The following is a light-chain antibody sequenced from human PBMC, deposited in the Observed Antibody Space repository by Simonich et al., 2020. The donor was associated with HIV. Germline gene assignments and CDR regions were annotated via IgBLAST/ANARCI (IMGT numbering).Light chain of an antibody. Sequence: EIVLTQSPGTLSLSPGERATLSCRASQSVSSSYLAWYQQTPGLSPRLLIYDASSRATGIPDRFSGSGSGTDFTLTISRLEPEDFAVYYCQQYGSSPSTFGQGTKVEIK. J-gene: IGKJ1*01. CDR2: DAS. CDR3: QQYGSSPST. CDR1: QSVSSSY. V-gene: IGKV3D-20*01.